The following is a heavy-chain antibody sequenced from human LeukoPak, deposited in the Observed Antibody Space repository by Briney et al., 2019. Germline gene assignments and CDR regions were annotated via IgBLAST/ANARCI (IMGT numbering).Heavy chain of an antibody. CDR2: IIPIFGTA. D-gene: IGHD3-10*01. V-gene: IGHV1-69*06. J-gene: IGHJ4*02. Sequence: SVKASCKASGGTFSSYAISWVRQAPGQGLEWMGGIIPIFGTANYAQKFQGRVTITADKSTSTAYMELSSLRSEDTAVYYCARVGQWFGETDFDYWGQGTLVTVSS. CDR3: ARVGQWFGETDFDY. CDR1: GGTFSSYA.